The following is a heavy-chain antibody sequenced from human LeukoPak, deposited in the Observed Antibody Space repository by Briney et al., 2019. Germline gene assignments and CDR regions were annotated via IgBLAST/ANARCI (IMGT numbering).Heavy chain of an antibody. Sequence: GGSLRLSCAASGNYWMHWVRQVPGKGLVWVSHINSDGSWTSYADSVKGRFSISKDNAKNTVYLQMNSLRAEDTAVYYCVSSYETYWGRGTLVTVSS. CDR1: GNYW. D-gene: IGHD3-22*01. CDR2: INSDGSWT. J-gene: IGHJ4*02. V-gene: IGHV3-74*01. CDR3: VSSYETY.